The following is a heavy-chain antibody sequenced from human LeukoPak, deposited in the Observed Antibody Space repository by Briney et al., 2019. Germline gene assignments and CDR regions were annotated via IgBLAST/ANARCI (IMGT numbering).Heavy chain of an antibody. CDR3: ARDRMDYGDYAADY. D-gene: IGHD4-17*01. V-gene: IGHV1-18*01. Sequence: ASVKVSCKASGYTFTSYGISWVRQAPGQGLEWMGWISAYNGNTNYAQKLQGRVTMTTDTSTSTAYMELRSLRSDDTAVYYCARDRMDYGDYAADYWGQGTLVTVSS. J-gene: IGHJ4*02. CDR1: GYTFTSYG. CDR2: ISAYNGNT.